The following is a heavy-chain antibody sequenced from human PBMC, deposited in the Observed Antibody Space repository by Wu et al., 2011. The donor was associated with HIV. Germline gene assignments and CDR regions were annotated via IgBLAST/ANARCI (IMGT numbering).Heavy chain of an antibody. Sequence: QVQLVQSGAEVKKPGSSVKVSCKASGGTFSSYAINWVRQAPGQGPEWMGRVIPVFDTTNYAPRFQGRVTITADESTSTAYMELSSLRSEDTAVYYCARSGGPVIVVVPTADQPVPGHYYYMDVWGKGTTVTVSS. CDR2: VIPVFDTT. CDR3: ARSGGPVIVVVPTADQPVPGHYYYMDV. CDR1: GGTFSSYA. J-gene: IGHJ6*03. D-gene: IGHD2-2*01. V-gene: IGHV1-69*15.